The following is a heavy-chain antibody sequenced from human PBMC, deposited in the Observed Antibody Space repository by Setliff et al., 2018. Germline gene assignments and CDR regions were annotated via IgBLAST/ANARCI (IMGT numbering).Heavy chain of an antibody. CDR3: ARDRGYCSSTACYPYIPGLDV. D-gene: IGHD2-2*01. Sequence: SETLSLTCAIYGQSFSDYYWSWVRQPPGKGLEWIGEIYHSGSTNYNPSLKSRVTISVDTSKNQFSLKLSSVTAAATAVYYCARDRGYCSSTACYPYIPGLDVWGQGTMVTVSS. J-gene: IGHJ3*01. CDR1: GQSFSDYY. CDR2: IYHSGST. V-gene: IGHV4-34*01.